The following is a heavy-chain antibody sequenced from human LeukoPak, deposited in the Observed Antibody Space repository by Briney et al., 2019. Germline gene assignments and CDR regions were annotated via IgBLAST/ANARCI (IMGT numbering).Heavy chain of an antibody. Sequence: GGSLRLSCAASGFTFSSYAMSWVRQAPGKGLEWVSAISGSGGSTYYADSVKGRFTISRDNSKNTLYLQMNSLRAEDTAVYYCAKVYYYDSSGYYPPDAFDIWGQGTMVTVSS. D-gene: IGHD3-22*01. J-gene: IGHJ3*02. V-gene: IGHV3-23*01. CDR1: GFTFSSYA. CDR2: ISGSGGST. CDR3: AKVYYYDSSGYYPPDAFDI.